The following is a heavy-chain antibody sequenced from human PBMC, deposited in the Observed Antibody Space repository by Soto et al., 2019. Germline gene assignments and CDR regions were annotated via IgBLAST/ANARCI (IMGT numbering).Heavy chain of an antibody. V-gene: IGHV6-1*01. D-gene: IGHD3-10*01. Sequence: TLSLTCAISGDSVPSNSAAWNWIRQSPSRGLEWLGRTYYRSKWYNDYAVSVKSRITINPDTSKNQFSLQLNSVTPEDTAVYYCVRGDLWFGEDYYYGMDVWGQGTTVTVSS. CDR1: GDSVPSNSAA. CDR2: TYYRSKWYN. CDR3: VRGDLWFGEDYYYGMDV. J-gene: IGHJ6*02.